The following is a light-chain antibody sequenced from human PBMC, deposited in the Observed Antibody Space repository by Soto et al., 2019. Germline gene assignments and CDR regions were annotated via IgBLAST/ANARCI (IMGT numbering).Light chain of an antibody. V-gene: IGKV3-15*01. CDR1: QSVGTN. Sequence: IVMTQSPATLSVSPGESATLSCRASQSVGTNLAWYQQTPGQAPRVLIHSASTRATGIPARFSGSGSGTEFTLTISGLQSEDFAIYYCQQYNNWPPYSFGQGTKLENK. CDR2: SAS. CDR3: QQYNNWPPYS. J-gene: IGKJ2*01.